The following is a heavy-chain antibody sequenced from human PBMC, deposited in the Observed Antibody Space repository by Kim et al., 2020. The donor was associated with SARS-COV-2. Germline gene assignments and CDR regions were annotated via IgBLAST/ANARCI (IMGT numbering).Heavy chain of an antibody. V-gene: IGHV1-69*04. CDR2: IIPILGIA. D-gene: IGHD1-20*01. J-gene: IGHJ6*02. CDR3: ARDEYGDNWNPGEVPYYYYGIDV. CDR1: GGTFSSYA. Sequence: SVKVSCKASGGTFSSYAISWVRQAPGQGLEWMGRIIPILGIANYAQKFQGRVTITADKSTSTAYMELSSLRSEDTAVYYCARDEYGDNWNPGEVPYYYYGIDVWGQGTTVTVSS.